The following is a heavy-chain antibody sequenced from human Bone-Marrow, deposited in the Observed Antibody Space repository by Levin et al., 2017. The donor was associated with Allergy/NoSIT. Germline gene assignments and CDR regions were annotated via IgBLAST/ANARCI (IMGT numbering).Heavy chain of an antibody. CDR3: AREDYGGNSGKGAFDI. D-gene: IGHD4-23*01. J-gene: IGHJ3*02. CDR1: GGSISSSSYY. V-gene: IGHV4-39*02. CDR2: IYYSGST. Sequence: PSETLSLTCTVSGGSISSSSYYWGWIRQPPGKGLEWIGSIYYSGSTYYNPSLKSRVTISVDTSKNQFSLKLSSVTAADTAVYYCAREDYGGNSGKGAFDIWGQGTMVTVSS.